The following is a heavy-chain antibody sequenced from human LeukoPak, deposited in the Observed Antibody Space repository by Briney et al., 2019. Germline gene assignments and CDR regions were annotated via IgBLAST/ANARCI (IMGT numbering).Heavy chain of an antibody. V-gene: IGHV1-58*02. J-gene: IGHJ3*02. CDR2: IVVGSGNT. CDR3: ARVGQELLREGDAFHI. Sequence: GASVKVSCKASGFTFTSSAMQWVRQARGQRLEWIGWIVVGSGNTNYAQKFQGRVTITADESTSTAYMELSSLRSEDTAVYYCARVGQELLREGDAFHIWGQGTVVTVSS. D-gene: IGHD1-26*01. CDR1: GFTFTSSA.